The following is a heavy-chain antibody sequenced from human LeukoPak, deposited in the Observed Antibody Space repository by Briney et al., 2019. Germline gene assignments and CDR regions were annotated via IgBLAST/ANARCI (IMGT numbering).Heavy chain of an antibody. CDR2: IWYDGSNK. CDR1: GFTFSTYG. Sequence: SGGSLRLSCAASGFTFSTYGMYWVRQAPGKGLDWVAVIWYDGSNKYYADSVKGRFTISRGNSKNTLYLQMNSLRAEDTAVYYCAKDSNPAGYYYMDVWGKGTTVTVSS. CDR3: AKDSNPAGYYYMDV. V-gene: IGHV3-33*06. D-gene: IGHD1-14*01. J-gene: IGHJ6*03.